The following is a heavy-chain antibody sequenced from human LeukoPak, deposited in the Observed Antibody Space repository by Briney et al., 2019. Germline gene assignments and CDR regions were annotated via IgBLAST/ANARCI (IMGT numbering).Heavy chain of an antibody. CDR3: ARGGSGWSFDY. CDR1: GGSISSSSYY. Sequence: PSETLSLTCTVSGGSISSSSYYWGWIRQPPGKGLEWIGSIYYSGNTYYNASLKSRVTISVDTSKNQFSLKLTSVTAADTAVYYCARGGSGWSFDYWGQGTLVTVSS. CDR2: IYYSGNT. D-gene: IGHD6-19*01. J-gene: IGHJ4*02. V-gene: IGHV4-39*01.